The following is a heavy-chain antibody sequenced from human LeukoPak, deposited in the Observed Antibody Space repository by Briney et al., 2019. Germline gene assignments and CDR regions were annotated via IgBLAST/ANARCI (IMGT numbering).Heavy chain of an antibody. D-gene: IGHD6-13*01. V-gene: IGHV3-33*06. J-gene: IGHJ4*02. CDR2: IWYDGSNK. CDR1: GFTFSSYG. Sequence: GGSLRLSCAASGFTFSSYGMHWVRQAPGKGLEWVAVIWYDGSNKYYADSVKGRFTISRDNSKNTLYLQMNSLRAEDTAVYYCAKHEGSSSSYFDYWGQGTLVTVSS. CDR3: AKHEGSSSSYFDY.